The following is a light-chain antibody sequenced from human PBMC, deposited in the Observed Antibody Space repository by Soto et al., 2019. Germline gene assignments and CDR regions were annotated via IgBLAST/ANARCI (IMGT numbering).Light chain of an antibody. CDR2: GAS. J-gene: IGKJ1*01. Sequence: EIVLTPSPGTLSLSPLERATLSCRFSQSVSSSYLAWYQQKPGQAPRLLIYGASSRATGIPDRFSGSGSGTDFTLTISRLEPEDFAVYYCQQYGSSPRTFGRGTKVDIK. CDR3: QQYGSSPRT. CDR1: QSVSSSY. V-gene: IGKV3-20*01.